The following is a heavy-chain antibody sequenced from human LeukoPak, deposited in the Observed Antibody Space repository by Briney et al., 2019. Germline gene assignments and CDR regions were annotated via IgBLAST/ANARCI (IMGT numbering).Heavy chain of an antibody. CDR1: GFTFRTSW. CDR2: MNSDGTTV. V-gene: IGHV3-74*01. CDR3: ARGGNYYLDY. J-gene: IGHJ4*02. Sequence: GGSLRLSCAVSGFTFRTSWMHWVRQAPGGGLVWVSRMNSDGTTVNYADSVKGRFTMSRDNAKNTLYLQMNSLRAEDTAVYYCARGGNYYLDYWGQGTLATVST. D-gene: IGHD5-24*01.